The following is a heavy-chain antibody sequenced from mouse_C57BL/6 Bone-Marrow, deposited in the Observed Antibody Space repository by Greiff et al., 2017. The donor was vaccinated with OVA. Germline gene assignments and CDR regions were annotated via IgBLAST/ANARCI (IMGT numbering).Heavy chain of an antibody. CDR1: GYTFTSYW. CDR3: ERQLYYYDSSPYYFDY. V-gene: IGHV1-69*01. D-gene: IGHD1-1*01. CDR2: IDPSDSYT. J-gene: IGHJ2*01. Sequence: QVQLQQPGAELVMPGASVKLSCKASGYTFTSYWMHWVKQRPGQGLEWIGEIDPSDSYTNYNQKFKGKSTLTVDKATSTCYMKRRSVTSEDSAVDYWERQLYYYDSSPYYFDYWGKGTTLTVSS.